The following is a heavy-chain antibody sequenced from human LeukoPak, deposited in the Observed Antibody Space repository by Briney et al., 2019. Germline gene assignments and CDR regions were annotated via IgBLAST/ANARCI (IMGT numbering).Heavy chain of an antibody. J-gene: IGHJ4*02. CDR1: GFTFSSYG. Sequence: GGSLRLSCAASGFTFSSYGMHWVRQAPGKGVEGVAVISYDGSNKYYADSVKGRFTISRDNSKNTLYLQMNSLRAEDTAVYYCAKDRIPWYYYDSSGYSPFDYWGQGTLVTVSS. CDR3: AKDRIPWYYYDSSGYSPFDY. CDR2: ISYDGSNK. V-gene: IGHV3-30*18. D-gene: IGHD3-22*01.